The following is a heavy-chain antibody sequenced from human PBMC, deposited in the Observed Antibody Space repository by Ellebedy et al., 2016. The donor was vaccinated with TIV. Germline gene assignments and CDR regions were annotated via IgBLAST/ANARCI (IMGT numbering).Heavy chain of an antibody. V-gene: IGHV3-7*01. D-gene: IGHD4-17*01. Sequence: GESLKISCAATGFTFSSYWMSWVRQAPGVGLEWVGNINSTGSEKYYVDSVKGGVIISRDNAKNSLYLQMNILKTEDTAVYYCARDGKYGDYLSPTHAFEIWGQGTMVAVSS. CDR1: GFTFSSYW. CDR3: ARDGKYGDYLSPTHAFEI. CDR2: INSTGSEK. J-gene: IGHJ3*02.